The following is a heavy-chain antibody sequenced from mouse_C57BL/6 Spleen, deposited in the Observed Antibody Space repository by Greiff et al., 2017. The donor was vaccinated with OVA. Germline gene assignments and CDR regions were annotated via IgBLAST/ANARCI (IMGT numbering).Heavy chain of an antibody. CDR3: AIYYSNYLYYFDY. J-gene: IGHJ2*01. CDR2: IYPGSGST. V-gene: IGHV1-55*01. CDR1: GYTFTSYW. Sequence: QVQLQQSGAELVKPGASVKMSCKASGYTFTSYWITWVKQRPGQGLEWIGDIYPGSGSTNYNEKCKSKATLTVDTSSSTAYMQLSSLTSEDSAVYYCAIYYSNYLYYFDYWGQVTTLTVSS. D-gene: IGHD2-5*01.